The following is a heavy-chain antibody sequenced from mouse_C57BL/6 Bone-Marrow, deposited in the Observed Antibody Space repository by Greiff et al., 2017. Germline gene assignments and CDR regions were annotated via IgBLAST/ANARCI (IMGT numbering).Heavy chain of an antibody. CDR2: ISNGGGST. Sequence: DVQLVESGGGLVQPGGSLKLSCAASGFTFSDYYMYWVRQTPEKRLEWVAYISNGGGSTYYPDTVKGRFTLSRDNAKNTLYLQMSRLKSDDTAMYYCARQGGSTMVTTGFAYWGQGTLVAVSA. V-gene: IGHV5-12*01. J-gene: IGHJ3*01. D-gene: IGHD2-2*01. CDR3: ARQGGSTMVTTGFAY. CDR1: GFTFSDYY.